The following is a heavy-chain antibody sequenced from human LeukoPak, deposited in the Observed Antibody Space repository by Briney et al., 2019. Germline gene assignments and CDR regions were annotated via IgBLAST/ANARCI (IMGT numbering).Heavy chain of an antibody. CDR1: GGSISSDYS. J-gene: IGHJ3*02. CDR3: AKSNGYGLIDI. CDR2: IYYGGTT. Sequence: SETLSLTCTVSGGSISSDYSWGWIRQPPGKGLEWIGNIYYGGTTYYNSSLKSRVTISVDTSKNQISLKLNSVTAADTAVYYCAKSNGYGLIDIWGQGTMVTVSS. D-gene: IGHD3-10*01. V-gene: IGHV4-39*07.